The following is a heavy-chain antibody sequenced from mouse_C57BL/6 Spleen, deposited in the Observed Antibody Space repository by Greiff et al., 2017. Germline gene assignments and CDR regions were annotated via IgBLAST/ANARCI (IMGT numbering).Heavy chain of an antibody. J-gene: IGHJ4*01. CDR2: IDPANGNT. CDR1: GFNFKNTY. Sequence: VQLQQSVAELVRPGASVKLSCTASGFNFKNTYMHWVKQRPEQGLEWIGRIDPANGNTKYAPKFQGKATITADTSSNTAYLQLSSLTSEDTAVYYGDSCDSGYPYCAMDYWGQGTSVTVSS. V-gene: IGHV14-3*01. CDR3: DSCDSGYPYCAMDY. D-gene: IGHD2-2*01.